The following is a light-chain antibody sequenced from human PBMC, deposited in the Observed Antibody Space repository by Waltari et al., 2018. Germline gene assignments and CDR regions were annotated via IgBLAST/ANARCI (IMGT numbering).Light chain of an antibody. CDR2: DVT. Sequence: QSALTQPASVSGSPGQSITISCTGTRGAVGGYTYVSCYQHPQGTAPKLVIYDVTNRPSGVSSRCSGSKSGNTASLTISGLQAEDEADYYCSSYTEISTVVFGGGTKLTVL. CDR1: RGAVGGYTY. J-gene: IGLJ3*02. V-gene: IGLV2-14*03. CDR3: SSYTEISTVV.